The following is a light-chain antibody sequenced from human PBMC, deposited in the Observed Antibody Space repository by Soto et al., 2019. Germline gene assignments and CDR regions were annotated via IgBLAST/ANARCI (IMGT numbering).Light chain of an antibody. J-gene: IGKJ1*01. CDR3: QQYNSYSRT. CDR1: QNIRSN. V-gene: IGKV3-15*01. CDR2: ETS. Sequence: EIVMTQSPGTLSVSPGERATLSCRASQNIRSNLAWYQQKPGQAPRLLIYETSIRAPGIPARFSGSGSGAEFTLTISSLQPDDFATYYCQQYNSYSRTFGQGTKVDIK.